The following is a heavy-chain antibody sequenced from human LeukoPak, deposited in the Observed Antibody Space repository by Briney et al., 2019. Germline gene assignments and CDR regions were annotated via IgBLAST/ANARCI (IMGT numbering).Heavy chain of an antibody. CDR2: IYPTGNT. J-gene: IGHJ6*03. CDR1: GGAIISYY. V-gene: IGHV4-4*07. CDR3: ARLKFYDSTGYSPGYYMDV. Sequence: SETPSLTCSVSGGAIISYYWSWIRQPAGKGPEWIGRIYPTGNTDYNPSLKTRVTMSTDLSKKQFSLRLRSVTAADTAVYYCARLKFYDSTGYSPGYYMDVWGKGTAVTVSS. D-gene: IGHD3-22*01.